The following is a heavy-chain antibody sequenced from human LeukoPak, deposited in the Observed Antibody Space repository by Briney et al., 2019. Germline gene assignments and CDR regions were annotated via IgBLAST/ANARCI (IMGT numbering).Heavy chain of an antibody. CDR3: VNTHGSGSYDY. V-gene: IGHV3-64D*06. CDR1: GFIFSNNV. J-gene: IGHJ4*02. CDR2: IGSNGGST. D-gene: IGHD3-10*01. Sequence: PGGSLRLSCSASGFIFSNNVMHWVRQAPGKGLEYDSAIGSNGGSTYYADSVKGRFTISRDNSKSTLYLQMSSLRAEDTAVYYCVNTHGSGSYDYWGQGTLVTVSS.